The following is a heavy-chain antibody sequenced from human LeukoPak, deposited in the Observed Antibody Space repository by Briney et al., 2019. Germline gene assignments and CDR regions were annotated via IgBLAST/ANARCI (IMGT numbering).Heavy chain of an antibody. CDR1: GFTFSSYA. V-gene: IGHV3-23*01. D-gene: IGHD3-22*01. CDR3: AKDEIEAFDI. J-gene: IGHJ3*02. CDR2: ISGSGGST. Sequence: GGSLTVSCAASGFTFSSYAMSWVRQAPGPGLEWVSAISGSGGSTYYADSVKGRFTISRDNSKNTLYLQMNSLRAEDTAVYYCAKDEIEAFDIWGQGTMVTVSS.